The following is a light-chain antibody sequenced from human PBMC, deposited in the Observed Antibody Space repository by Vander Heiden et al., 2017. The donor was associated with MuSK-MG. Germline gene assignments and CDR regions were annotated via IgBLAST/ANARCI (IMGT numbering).Light chain of an antibody. J-gene: IGLJ2*01. Sequence: AVVNQEPSLTVSPGGTVTLPFGSSTGAVSPTHFPYWIPQKPGQAPRTLIYDTNNKHAGTPARFSGSLRGGQAALTRAGAQPDDEAEYYCLLSYPYSVVFGGGTKLTVL. CDR2: DTN. V-gene: IGLV7-46*01. CDR1: TGAVSPTHF. CDR3: LLSYPYSVV.